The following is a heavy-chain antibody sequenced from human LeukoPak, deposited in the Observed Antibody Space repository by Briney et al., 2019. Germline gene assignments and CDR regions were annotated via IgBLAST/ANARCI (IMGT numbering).Heavy chain of an antibody. CDR3: ARIYNWDDVYYYYYMDV. CDR2: IYYSGST. Sequence: SETLSLTCTVSGGSISSYYWSWIPQPPGKGLEWIGYIYYSGSTNYNPSLKSRVTISVDTSKSQFSLKLSSVTAADTAVYYCARIYNWDDVYYYYYMDVWGKGTTVTVSS. J-gene: IGHJ6*03. D-gene: IGHD1-1*01. CDR1: GGSISSYY. V-gene: IGHV4-59*01.